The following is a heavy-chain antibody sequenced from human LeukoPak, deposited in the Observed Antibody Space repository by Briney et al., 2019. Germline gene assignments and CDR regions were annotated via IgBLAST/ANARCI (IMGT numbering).Heavy chain of an antibody. D-gene: IGHD3-10*01. Sequence: SETLPLTCAVYGGSFSGYYWSWIRQPPGKGLEWIGEINHSGSTNYNPSLKSRVTISVDTSKNQFSLKLSSVTAADTAVYYCARPRYGSGSYYFDYWGQGTLVTVSS. CDR3: ARPRYGSGSYYFDY. CDR1: GGSFSGYY. J-gene: IGHJ4*02. CDR2: INHSGST. V-gene: IGHV4-34*01.